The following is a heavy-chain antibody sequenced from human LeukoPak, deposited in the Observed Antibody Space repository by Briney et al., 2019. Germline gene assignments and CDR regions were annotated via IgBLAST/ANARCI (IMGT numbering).Heavy chain of an antibody. V-gene: IGHV3-21*01. CDR1: GFTFSSYG. CDR2: ISSSTSYI. J-gene: IGHJ4*02. CDR3: ARDSDVHCSGGSCTNFDY. Sequence: GGTLRLSCAASGFTFSSYGMSWVRQAPGKGLEWVSAISSSTSYIYYADSVKGRFTISRDNARKSLYLQMNSLRAEDTAIYYCARDSDVHCSGGSCTNFDYWGQGTRVTVSS. D-gene: IGHD2-15*01.